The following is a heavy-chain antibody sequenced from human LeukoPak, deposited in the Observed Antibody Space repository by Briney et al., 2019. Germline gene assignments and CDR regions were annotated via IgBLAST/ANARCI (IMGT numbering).Heavy chain of an antibody. D-gene: IGHD3-10*01. CDR1: GFPFSSYS. V-gene: IGHV3-21*01. CDR2: IGSTPGHI. Sequence: GGSLRLSCAASGFPFSSYSMNWVRQAPGKGLEWVSSIGSTPGHIYYADSVRGRFTISRDNAKNSLYLQMNSLRAEDTAVYYCARGEYGSGSYHIDYWGQGTLVTVSS. J-gene: IGHJ4*02. CDR3: ARGEYGSGSYHIDY.